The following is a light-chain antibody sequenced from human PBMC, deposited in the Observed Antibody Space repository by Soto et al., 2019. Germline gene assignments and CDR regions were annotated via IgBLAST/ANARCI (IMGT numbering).Light chain of an antibody. J-gene: IGLJ1*01. CDR1: SSNIGSNI. CDR3: AAWDDSLNGFV. Sequence: QAVVTQPPSASGTPGQRVTISCSGTSSNIGSNIVTWYQQLPGTAPKLLIYSDTQRPSGVPDRFSGSKSGTSASLAISGLQSADEADYYCAAWDDSLNGFVFGSGTKVTVL. CDR2: SDT. V-gene: IGLV1-44*01.